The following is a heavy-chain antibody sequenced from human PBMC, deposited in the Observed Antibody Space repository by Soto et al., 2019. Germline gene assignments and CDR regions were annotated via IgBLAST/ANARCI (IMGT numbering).Heavy chain of an antibody. J-gene: IGHJ6*03. CDR2: ISGSGGST. D-gene: IGHD5-12*01. Sequence: GGSLRLSCVASGLTFSSYGMNWVRQAPGKGLEWVSGISGSGGSTNHADSVKGRFTISRDNPKNTLYLQMNSLRADDTAVYYYAQSGYESYYYYYMDVWGKGTTVTVSS. CDR3: AQSGYESYYYYYMDV. V-gene: IGHV3-23*01. CDR1: GLTFSSYG.